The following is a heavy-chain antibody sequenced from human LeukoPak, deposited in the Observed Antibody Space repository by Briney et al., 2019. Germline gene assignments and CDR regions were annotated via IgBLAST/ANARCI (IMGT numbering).Heavy chain of an antibody. D-gene: IGHD3-22*01. Sequence: GGSLRLSCAASGFTFSSYPMFWVRRAPGKGLEWVALISDDGSNKYYADSVKGRFTISRDNSKNTLYLQVNSLRAEDTAVYYCARARSPHYCDNSGDAFDIWGQGTMVTVSS. J-gene: IGHJ3*02. CDR3: ARARSPHYCDNSGDAFDI. CDR2: ISDDGSNK. V-gene: IGHV3-30-3*01. CDR1: GFTFSSYP.